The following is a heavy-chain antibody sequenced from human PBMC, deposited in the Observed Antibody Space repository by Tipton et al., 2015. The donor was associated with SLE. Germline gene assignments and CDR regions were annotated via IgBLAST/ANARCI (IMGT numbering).Heavy chain of an antibody. D-gene: IGHD2/OR15-2a*01. CDR2: INHSGST. Sequence: TLSLTCAVYGGSFSGYYWSWIRQPPGKGLEWIGEINHSGSTNYNPSLKSRVTISVDTSKNQFSLKLSSVTAADTAVYYCARARLLLYFDLWGRGTLVTVSS. CDR1: GGSFSGYY. CDR3: ARARLLLYFDL. J-gene: IGHJ2*01. V-gene: IGHV4-34*01.